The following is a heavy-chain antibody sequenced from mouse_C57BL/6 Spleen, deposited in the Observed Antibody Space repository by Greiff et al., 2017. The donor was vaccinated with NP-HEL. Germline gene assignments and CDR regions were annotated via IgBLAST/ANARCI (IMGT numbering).Heavy chain of an antibody. Sequence: VQLQQSGAELVKPGASVKLSCKASGYTFPSYWMHWVKQRPGQGLEWIGMIHPNSGSTNYNEKFKSKATLTVDKSSSTAYMQLSSLTSEDSAVYYCAKSYEYYLAMDYWGQGTSVTVSS. J-gene: IGHJ4*01. V-gene: IGHV1-64*01. CDR1: GYTFPSYW. CDR3: AKSYEYYLAMDY. CDR2: IHPNSGST. D-gene: IGHD2-4*01.